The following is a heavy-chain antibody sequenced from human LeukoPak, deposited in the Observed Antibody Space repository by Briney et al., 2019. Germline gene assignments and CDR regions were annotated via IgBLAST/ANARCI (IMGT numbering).Heavy chain of an antibody. D-gene: IGHD6-13*01. Sequence: SQTLSLTCAISGDSVSSNSAAWNWIRQSPSRGLEWLGRTYYGSKWFNDHAVSVKSRITINPDTSKNQFSLQLNSVTPEDTAVYYCARAAAAKGAFDYWGQGTLVTVSS. J-gene: IGHJ4*02. CDR3: ARAAAAKGAFDY. CDR1: GDSVSSNSAA. V-gene: IGHV6-1*01. CDR2: TYYGSKWFN.